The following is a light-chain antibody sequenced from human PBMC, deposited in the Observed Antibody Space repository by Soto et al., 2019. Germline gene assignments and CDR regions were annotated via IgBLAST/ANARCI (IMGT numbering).Light chain of an antibody. Sequence: EIVLSQSPGTLSLSPGERATLSCRASQSISSSYLAWYQQKPGQAPRLLVYGASSRATGIPDRFSGSGSGTDFTLTISRLEPEDFALYYCQQYSCTFWTFGQGTKVDI. CDR3: QQYSCTFWT. V-gene: IGKV3-20*01. J-gene: IGKJ1*01. CDR1: QSISSSY. CDR2: GAS.